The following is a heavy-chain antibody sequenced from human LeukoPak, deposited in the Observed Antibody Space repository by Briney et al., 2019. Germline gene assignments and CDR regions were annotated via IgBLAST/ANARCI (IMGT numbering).Heavy chain of an antibody. CDR3: TLYNY. V-gene: IGHV1-3*03. CDR1: GYSFTNQD. D-gene: IGHD1-14*01. Sequence: ASVKVSCKASGYSFTNQDMHWVRQAPGQSLEWMGCINPGNGDTKYSQEFQGRVTITSDTSATTAYMELSSLSSEDKAVYYCTLYNYWGQGTLVTVPS. CDR2: INPGNGDT. J-gene: IGHJ4*02.